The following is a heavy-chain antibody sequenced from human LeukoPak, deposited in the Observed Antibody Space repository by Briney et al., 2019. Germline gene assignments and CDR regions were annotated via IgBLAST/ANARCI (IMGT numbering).Heavy chain of an antibody. V-gene: IGHV1-3*01. CDR1: GYTFTSYA. D-gene: IGHD2-15*01. Sequence: ASVKVSCKPSGYTFTSYAVHWVRQAPGQRVEWMGWINAGNGNTKYSQKFQGRVTITRDTSASTAYMELSSLRSEDTAVYYCARYCSGGSCYSWFGFDYWGQGTLVTVSS. CDR2: INAGNGNT. J-gene: IGHJ4*02. CDR3: ARYCSGGSCYSWFGFDY.